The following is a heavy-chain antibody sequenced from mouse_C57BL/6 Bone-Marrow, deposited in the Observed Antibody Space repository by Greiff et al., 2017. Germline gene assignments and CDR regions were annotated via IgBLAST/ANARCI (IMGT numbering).Heavy chain of an antibody. Sequence: QVQLQQPGAELVRPGSSVKLSCKASGYTFTSYWMDWVKQRPGQGLEWIGNIYPSDSETHYNQKFKDKATLTVDKSSSTAYMQLSSLTSEDSAVYYCARGKPKGFAYWGQGTLVTVSA. J-gene: IGHJ3*01. CDR2: IYPSDSET. CDR1: GYTFTSYW. V-gene: IGHV1-61*01. CDR3: ARGKPKGFAY.